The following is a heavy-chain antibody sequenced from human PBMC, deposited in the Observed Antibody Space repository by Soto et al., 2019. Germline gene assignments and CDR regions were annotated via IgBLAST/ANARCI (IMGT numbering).Heavy chain of an antibody. J-gene: IGHJ6*02. CDR1: GGTFSSYA. D-gene: IGHD2-8*01. CDR3: ARLGYCTNGVCYNSDYYYYGMDV. V-gene: IGHV1-69*13. Sequence: SVKVSCKASGGTFSSYAISWVRQAPGQGLEWMGGIIPIFGTANYAQKFQGRVTITADESTSTAYMELSSLRSEDTAVYYCARLGYCTNGVCYNSDYYYYGMDVWGQGTTVTV. CDR2: IIPIFGTA.